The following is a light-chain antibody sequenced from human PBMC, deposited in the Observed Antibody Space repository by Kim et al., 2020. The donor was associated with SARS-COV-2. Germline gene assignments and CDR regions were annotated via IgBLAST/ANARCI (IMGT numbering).Light chain of an antibody. CDR3: QQYGSSPYT. J-gene: IGKJ2*01. V-gene: IGKV3-20*01. Sequence: LSPGERAPLSCRASQSVSSSYLAWYQQKPGQAPRLLIYGASSRATGIPDRFSGSGSETDFTLTISRLEPEDFAVYYCQQYGSSPYTFGQGTKLEI. CDR2: GAS. CDR1: QSVSSSY.